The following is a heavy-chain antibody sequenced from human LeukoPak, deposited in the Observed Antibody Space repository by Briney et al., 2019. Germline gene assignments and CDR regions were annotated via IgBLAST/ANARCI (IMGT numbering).Heavy chain of an antibody. J-gene: IGHJ5*02. CDR1: GFTFSSYW. D-gene: IGHD1-1*01. Sequence: PGGSLRLSCAASGFTFSSYWMGWVRQAPGTGLEWVANIKQDGSEKYYVNSVKGRFTISRDNAKNSLYLQMNSLRAEDTAVYYCAREPGTTGTTLWFDPWGQGTLVTVSS. CDR2: IKQDGSEK. CDR3: AREPGTTGTTLWFDP. V-gene: IGHV3-7*01.